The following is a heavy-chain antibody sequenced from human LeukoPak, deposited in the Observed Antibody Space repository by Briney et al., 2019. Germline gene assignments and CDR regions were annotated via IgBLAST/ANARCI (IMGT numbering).Heavy chain of an antibody. D-gene: IGHD3-10*01. Sequence: PGGSLRLSCAASGFTFSSYWMGGVRQAPGKGLEWVANIKQDGSEKYYVDSVKGRFTISRDNAKNSLYQQMNSLRTEDTAVYYCARGAITIVRGTASPITKVSTRRLRNWFDPWGQGTLVTVSS. CDR1: GFTFSSYW. CDR2: IKQDGSEK. CDR3: ARGAITIVRGTASPITKVSTRRLRNWFDP. J-gene: IGHJ5*02. V-gene: IGHV3-7*01.